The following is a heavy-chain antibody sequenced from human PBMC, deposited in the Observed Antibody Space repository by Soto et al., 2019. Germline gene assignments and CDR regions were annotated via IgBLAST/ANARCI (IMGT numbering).Heavy chain of an antibody. CDR2: IYYSGST. CDR1: GGSVSSGSYY. CDR3: ARERIAARLIPKNPAYYFDY. Sequence: SETLSLTCTVSGGSVSSGSYYWSWIRQPPGKGLEWIGYIYYSGSTNYNPSLKSRVTISVDTSKNQFSLKLSSVTAADTAVYYCARERIAARLIPKNPAYYFDYWGQGTLVTVSS. J-gene: IGHJ4*02. V-gene: IGHV4-61*01. D-gene: IGHD6-6*01.